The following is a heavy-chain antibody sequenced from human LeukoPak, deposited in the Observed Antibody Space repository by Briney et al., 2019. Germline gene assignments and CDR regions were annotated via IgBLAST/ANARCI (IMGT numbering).Heavy chain of an antibody. V-gene: IGHV4-30-4*08. CDR3: ARGSTETKYSYGFFFTDKCWFDP. J-gene: IGHJ5*02. D-gene: IGHD5-18*01. CDR2: IYYSGST. Sequence: PSETPSLTCTLSSASISSGDYSWSSIRQPPGKGREWNGYIYYSGSTYYHPSLKSRVTISVDTSKNQFSLKLSSVTAADTAVYYCARGSTETKYSYGFFFTDKCWFDPWGQGTLVTVSS. CDR1: SASISSGDYS.